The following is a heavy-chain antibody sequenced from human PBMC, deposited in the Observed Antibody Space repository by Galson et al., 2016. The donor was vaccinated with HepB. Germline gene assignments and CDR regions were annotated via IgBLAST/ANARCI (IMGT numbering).Heavy chain of an antibody. D-gene: IGHD3-22*01. Sequence: SLRLSCAASGFTFSSYDMHWVRQATGKGPEWVSYISSSSSYTNYADSVKGRFTISRDNAQNSLYLQMNSLRAEDTAVYYCARDPQLTYYYDSSGSHAFDIWGQGTMVTVSS. J-gene: IGHJ3*02. CDR1: GFTFSSYD. CDR3: ARDPQLTYYYDSSGSHAFDI. V-gene: IGHV3-11*05. CDR2: ISSSSSYT.